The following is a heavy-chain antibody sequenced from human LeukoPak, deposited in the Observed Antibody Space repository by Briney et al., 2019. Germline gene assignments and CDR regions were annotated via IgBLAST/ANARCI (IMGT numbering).Heavy chain of an antibody. CDR1: GGSISSGGYS. J-gene: IGHJ4*02. V-gene: IGHV4-30-2*01. CDR3: ARVFSSDGGAAY. Sequence: SETLSLTCAVSGGSISSGGYSWSWIRQPPGKGLEWIGYIYHSGSTYYNPSLKSRVTISVDRSKNQFSLKLSSVTAADTAVYCCARVFSSDGGAAYWGQGTLVSVSS. CDR2: IYHSGST. D-gene: IGHD2-15*01.